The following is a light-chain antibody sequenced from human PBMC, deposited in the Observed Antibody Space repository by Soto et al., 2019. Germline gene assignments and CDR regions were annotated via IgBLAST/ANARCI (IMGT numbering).Light chain of an antibody. CDR1: TGAVTSGHY. CDR3: LLSYSDYMR. CDR2: DTN. J-gene: IGLJ2*01. V-gene: IGLV7-46*01. Sequence: QAVVTQEHSLTVSPGGTVTLTCASSTGAVTSGHYPFWFQQKPGQAPRTLIYDTNAKHSWTPARFSGSLLGGKAALTLSGAQPEDEADYFCLLSYSDYMRFGGGTKVTVL.